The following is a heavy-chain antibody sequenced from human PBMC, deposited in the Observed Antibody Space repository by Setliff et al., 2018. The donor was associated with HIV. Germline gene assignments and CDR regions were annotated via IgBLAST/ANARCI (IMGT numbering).Heavy chain of an antibody. J-gene: IGHJ6*03. Sequence: SETLSLTCAVSGGSITSSLYYWTWIRQHPGKGLEWIGYYYYSGFTYYNPSLKSRLTISIDTSKNQFPLKLSSVTAADTAVYYCATPVTSRGYYYMDDWGKGTTVTVSS. V-gene: IGHV4-31*11. D-gene: IGHD4-17*01. CDR1: GGSITSSLYY. CDR2: YYYSGFT. CDR3: ATPVTSRGYYYMDD.